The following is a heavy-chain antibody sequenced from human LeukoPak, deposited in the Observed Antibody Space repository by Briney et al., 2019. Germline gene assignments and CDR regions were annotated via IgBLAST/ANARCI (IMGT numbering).Heavy chain of an antibody. Sequence: QPGRSLRLSCAASGFTFSSYGMHWVRQAPGKGLEWVAVISYDGSNKYYADSVKGRFTISRDNSKNKLYLQMNSLRAEDTAVYYCAKGGCSGGSCHYGMDVWGQGTTVTFSS. D-gene: IGHD2-15*01. V-gene: IGHV3-30*18. J-gene: IGHJ6*02. CDR2: ISYDGSNK. CDR1: GFTFSSYG. CDR3: AKGGCSGGSCHYGMDV.